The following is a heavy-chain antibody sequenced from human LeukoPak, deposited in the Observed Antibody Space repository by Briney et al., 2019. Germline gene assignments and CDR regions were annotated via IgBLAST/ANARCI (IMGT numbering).Heavy chain of an antibody. CDR3: ARLDIVVVPAAPHGMDV. D-gene: IGHD2-2*03. J-gene: IGHJ6*02. CDR1: GYTFTGYY. Sequence: ASVKVSCKASGYTFTGYYMHWVRQAPGQGLEWMGWINPNSGGTNYAQKFQGRVTMTRDTSISTAYTELSRLRSDDTAVYYCARLDIVVVPAAPHGMDVWGQGTTVTVSS. CDR2: INPNSGGT. V-gene: IGHV1-2*02.